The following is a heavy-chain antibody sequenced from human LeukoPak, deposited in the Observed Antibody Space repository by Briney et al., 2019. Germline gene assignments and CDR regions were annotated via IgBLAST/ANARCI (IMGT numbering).Heavy chain of an antibody. J-gene: IGHJ4*02. CDR1: GFTFSSYG. CDR3: AKDDSSSWYGATGGDY. CDR2: ISGSGGST. D-gene: IGHD6-13*01. Sequence: SGGSLRLSCAASGFTFSSYGMHWVRQAPGKGLEWVSAISGSGGSTYYADSVKGRFTISRDNSKNTLYLQMNSLRAEDTAVYYCAKDDSSSWYGATGGDYWGQGTLVTVSS. V-gene: IGHV3-23*01.